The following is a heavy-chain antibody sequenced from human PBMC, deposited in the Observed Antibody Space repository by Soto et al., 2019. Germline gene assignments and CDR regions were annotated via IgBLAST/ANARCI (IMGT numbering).Heavy chain of an antibody. V-gene: IGHV1-69*12. CDR1: GGIFSDFS. CDR3: ASSLRRAGIGNYYYGMDV. Sequence: QVQLVQSGAEVKKPGSSLKVSCKASGGIFSDFSFSWVRQAPGQGLEWMGGIIPIFGGPDYAQRFRGRVTITADEATRPDFTELRGLTSEDTATYYCASSLRRAGIGNYYYGMDVWGQGTTVTVSS. J-gene: IGHJ6*02. D-gene: IGHD6-19*01. CDR2: IIPIFGGP.